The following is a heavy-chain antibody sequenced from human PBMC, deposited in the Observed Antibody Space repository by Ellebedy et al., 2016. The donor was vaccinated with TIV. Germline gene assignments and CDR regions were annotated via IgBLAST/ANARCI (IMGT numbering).Heavy chain of an antibody. D-gene: IGHD6-19*01. Sequence: PGGSLRLSCVASGFSFSNYGMHWVRQAPGKGLEWVAFNRFDGRNEYNGDSVKRRFFISRDVSKHTLFLQMNRLRAEDTAIYYCTRETNPSPGAVAGTGFDCWGQGALVIVSS. CDR3: TRETNPSPGAVAGTGFDC. CDR1: GFSFSNYG. V-gene: IGHV3-30*02. J-gene: IGHJ4*02. CDR2: NRFDGRNE.